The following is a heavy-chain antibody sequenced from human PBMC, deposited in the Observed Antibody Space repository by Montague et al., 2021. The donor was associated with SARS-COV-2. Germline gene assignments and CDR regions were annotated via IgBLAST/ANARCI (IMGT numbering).Heavy chain of an antibody. V-gene: IGHV4-59*12. CDR1: GGSINNSY. CDR2: IYYRGST. Sequence: SETLSLTCTVSGGSINNSYWSWIRQPPGKGLEWIGYIYYRGSTNYNPSLEPRVIISVDPAKNQFSLKMSSVTAADTAVYYCAGGDRWNWFDPWGQGTLVIVSS. D-gene: IGHD5-24*01. J-gene: IGHJ5*02. CDR3: AGGDRWNWFDP.